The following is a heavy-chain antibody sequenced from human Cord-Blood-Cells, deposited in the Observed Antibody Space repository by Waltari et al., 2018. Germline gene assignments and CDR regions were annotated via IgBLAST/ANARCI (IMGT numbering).Heavy chain of an antibody. D-gene: IGHD4-17*01. CDR1: GGSFSGYY. J-gene: IGHJ5*02. CDR2: INPSGST. V-gene: IGHV4-34*01. Sequence: QVQLQQWGAGLLKPSETLSLTCAVYGGSFSGYYWSWIRQPPGKGLEWHGEINPSGSTNHTPSPKSRVTISGDPSKTQVSLKLSSVTAADTAVYYWARSSYGGNSGDWFDPWGQGTLVTVSS. CDR3: ARSSYGGNSGDWFDP.